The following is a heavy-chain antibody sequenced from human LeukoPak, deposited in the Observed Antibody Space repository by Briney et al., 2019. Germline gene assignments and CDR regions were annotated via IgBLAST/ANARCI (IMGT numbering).Heavy chain of an antibody. CDR1: GGSISSGGYS. V-gene: IGHV4-30-2*01. J-gene: IGHJ3*02. CDR2: IYHSGST. Sequence: SETLSLTCAVSGGSISSGGYSWSWIRQPPGKGLEWIGYIYHSGSTYYNPSLKSRVTISVDRSKNQFSLKLSSVTAADTAVYYCATITGTASDAFDIWGQGTMVTVSS. CDR3: ATITGTASDAFDI. D-gene: IGHD1/OR15-1a*01.